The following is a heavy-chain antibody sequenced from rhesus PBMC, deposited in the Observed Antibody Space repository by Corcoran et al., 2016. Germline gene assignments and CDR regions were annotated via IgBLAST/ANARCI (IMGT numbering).Heavy chain of an antibody. CDR2: INSGGGST. V-gene: IGHV3S25*01. CDR1: GFTFSSYW. J-gene: IGHJ4*01. CDR3: AKARGYSGYSSFDY. D-gene: IGHD5-42*01. Sequence: EVQLVESGGGLAKPGGSLRLSCAASGFTFSSYWMNWVRQAPGKGLEWVSAINSGGGSTYYADSGKGRFTISRDNSKNTLSLQMNSLRAEDTAVYYCAKARGYSGYSSFDYWGQGVLVTVSS.